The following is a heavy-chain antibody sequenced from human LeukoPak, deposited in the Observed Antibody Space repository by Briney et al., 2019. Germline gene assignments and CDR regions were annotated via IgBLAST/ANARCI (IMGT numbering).Heavy chain of an antibody. Sequence: GGSLRLSCAASGFTFTTYWMHWVRQVPGKGLVWVSCINSDGSSTNYADSVKGRFTISRDNAKNTLYLQMNSLRVEDTAVYHCARNYDSSAYGYGMDVWGQGTTVTVSS. CDR3: ARNYDSSAYGYGMDV. CDR2: INSDGSST. D-gene: IGHD3-22*01. J-gene: IGHJ6*02. CDR1: GFTFTTYW. V-gene: IGHV3-74*01.